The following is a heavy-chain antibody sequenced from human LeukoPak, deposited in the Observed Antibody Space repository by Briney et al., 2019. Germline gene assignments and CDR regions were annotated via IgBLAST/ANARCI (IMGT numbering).Heavy chain of an antibody. Sequence: SVKVSCKASGYTFTSYAMNWVRQAPGQGLEWMGGTIPIFGTANYAQKFQGRVTITADESTSTAYMELSSLRSEDTAVYYCASPRRYYYDSSGYYYWGQGTLVTVSS. V-gene: IGHV1-69*13. J-gene: IGHJ4*02. D-gene: IGHD3-22*01. CDR2: TIPIFGTA. CDR3: ASPRRYYYDSSGYYY. CDR1: GYTFTSYA.